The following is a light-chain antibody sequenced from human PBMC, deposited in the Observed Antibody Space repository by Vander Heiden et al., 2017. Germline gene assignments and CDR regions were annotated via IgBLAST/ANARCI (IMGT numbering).Light chain of an antibody. Sequence: QSALTQPASVSGSPGLSITISCTGTSSDIGGYSYVSWYQRHPGKAPKLIIYDVDSRPSGVSNRFSGSKSGKTASLTISGLQAEDEAEYYCSSYTTSGTFPYVSGAGTQVTVL. CDR2: DVD. J-gene: IGLJ1*01. V-gene: IGLV2-14*01. CDR3: SSYTTSGTFPYV. CDR1: SSDIGGYSY.